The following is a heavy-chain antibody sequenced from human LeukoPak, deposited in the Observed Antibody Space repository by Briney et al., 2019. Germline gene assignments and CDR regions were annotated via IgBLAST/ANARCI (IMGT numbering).Heavy chain of an antibody. CDR1: GYTFIDYG. J-gene: IGHJ4*02. V-gene: IGHV1-18*01. Sequence: ASVKVSCKASGYTFIDYGISWVPQAPGQGLEWMGWISTYNGNTNYAQKLQGRVTMTTYTSTSTAYMELRSLRSDDTAVYYCAREYSDYPDTWVYWGQGTLVTVSS. CDR2: ISTYNGNT. D-gene: IGHD4-11*01. CDR3: AREYSDYPDTWVY.